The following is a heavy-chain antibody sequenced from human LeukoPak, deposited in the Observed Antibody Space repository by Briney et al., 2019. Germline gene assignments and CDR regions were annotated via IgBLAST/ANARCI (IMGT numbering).Heavy chain of an antibody. J-gene: IGHJ4*02. CDR1: GFTFSSYA. D-gene: IGHD2-2*02. CDR2: ISGSGGST. CDR3: AKQPGRYCSSTSCYTYFDY. V-gene: IGHV3-23*01. Sequence: GGSLRLSCAASGFTFSSYAMSWVRQAPGKGLEWVSAISGSGGSTYYADSVKGRFTISRDNSKNTLYLQMNSLRAEDTAVYYCAKQPGRYCSSTSCYTYFDYWGQGTLVTVSS.